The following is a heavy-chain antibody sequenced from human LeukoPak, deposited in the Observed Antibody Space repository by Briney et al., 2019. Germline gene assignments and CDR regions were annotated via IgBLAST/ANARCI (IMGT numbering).Heavy chain of an antibody. CDR1: GYSFSNYW. CDR2: IKQDGSEK. V-gene: IGHV3-7*04. J-gene: IGHJ5*02. CDR3: ARAGYSYGSVYWFDP. Sequence: GESLKISCKASGYSFSNYWIGWVRQAPGKGLEWVANIKQDGSEKYYVDSVKGRFTISRDNAKNSLYLQMNSLRAEDTAVYYCARAGYSYGSVYWFDPWGQGTLVTVSS. D-gene: IGHD5-18*01.